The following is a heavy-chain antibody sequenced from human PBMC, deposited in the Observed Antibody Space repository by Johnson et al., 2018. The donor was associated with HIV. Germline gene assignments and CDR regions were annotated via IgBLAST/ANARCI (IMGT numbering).Heavy chain of an antibody. CDR1: GFTFSTYA. V-gene: IGHV3-30*04. CDR3: ARLIVGAPGAFDI. D-gene: IGHD1-26*01. J-gene: IGHJ3*02. CDR2: IWYDGSNK. Sequence: QVQLVESGGGVVQPGRSLRLSCAASGFTFSTYAMHWVRQAPGKGLEWVGVIWYDGSNKYYADSVKGRFTISRDNSKNTLYLQMNSLRAEDTAVYYCARLIVGAPGAFDIWGQGTMVTVSS.